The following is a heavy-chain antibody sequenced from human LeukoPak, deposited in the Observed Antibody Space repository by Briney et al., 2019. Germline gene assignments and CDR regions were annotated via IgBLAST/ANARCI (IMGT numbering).Heavy chain of an antibody. CDR1: GFTFSSYA. V-gene: IGHV3-30*04. Sequence: GGSLRLSCAASGFTFSSYAMHWVRQAPGKGPEWAAVMSYDGSKEYYVNSVKGRFTISRDNSKNTLYLQMNSLRVEDTALYYCAREDFGNVYFDYWGQGALVTVSS. CDR2: MSYDGSKE. D-gene: IGHD3-10*01. CDR3: AREDFGNVYFDY. J-gene: IGHJ4*02.